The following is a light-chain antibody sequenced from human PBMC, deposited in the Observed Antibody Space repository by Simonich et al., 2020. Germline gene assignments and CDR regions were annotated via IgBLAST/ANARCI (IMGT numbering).Light chain of an antibody. CDR1: SGSIASNS. J-gene: IGLJ3*02. CDR2: EDN. Sequence: NFMLTQPHSVSESPGKTVTISCTRSSGSIASNSVQWYQQRPGRAPTTVIYEDNQRPSGVPDRFSGSIDSSSNSASLTISGLKTEDEADYYCQSYDSSNRVFGGGTKLTVL. CDR3: QSYDSSNRV. V-gene: IGLV6-57*03.